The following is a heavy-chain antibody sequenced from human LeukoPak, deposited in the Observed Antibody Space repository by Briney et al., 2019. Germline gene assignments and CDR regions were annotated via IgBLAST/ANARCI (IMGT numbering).Heavy chain of an antibody. V-gene: IGHV3-30*04. CDR2: ISYDAKYK. CDR3: ARGRVVPATRLDY. J-gene: IGHJ4*02. D-gene: IGHD2-15*01. CDR1: GFTFSNYV. Sequence: QSGGSLRLSCAASGFTFSNYVMHWVRQAPGKGLEWVAVISYDAKYKYYADSLKGRVTISRDNSNNTLYLQMNSLGSEDTAVYYCARGRVVPATRLDYWGRGTLVTVSS.